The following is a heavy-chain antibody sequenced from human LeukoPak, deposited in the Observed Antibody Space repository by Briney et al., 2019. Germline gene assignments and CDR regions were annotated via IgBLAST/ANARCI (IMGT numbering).Heavy chain of an antibody. J-gene: IGHJ4*02. CDR1: GFTFSSYA. V-gene: IGHV3-7*01. CDR3: ARDTAGDY. CDR2: IKQDGSDK. Sequence: GGSLRLSCAASGFTFSSYAMHWVRQAPGKGLEWVANIKQDGSDKNYEDSVRGRFTISRDNAKNSLYLQMNSLRAEDTAVYYCARDTAGDYWGQGTLVTVSS. D-gene: IGHD5-18*01.